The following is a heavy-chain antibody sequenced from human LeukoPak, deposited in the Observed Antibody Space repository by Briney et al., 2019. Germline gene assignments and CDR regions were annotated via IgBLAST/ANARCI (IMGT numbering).Heavy chain of an antibody. CDR3: ARYSHYVRWFDP. V-gene: IGHV4-59*01. CDR1: GGSIRSDY. CDR2: INYGGSA. J-gene: IGHJ5*02. D-gene: IGHD4-11*01. Sequence: SETLSLICTVSGGSIRSDYWSWIRQPTGKGLEWIGNINYGGSANSNPSLKSRVTISLDTPKNQFSLKLTSVTAADTAVYYCARYSHYVRWFDPWGQGTLVTVSS.